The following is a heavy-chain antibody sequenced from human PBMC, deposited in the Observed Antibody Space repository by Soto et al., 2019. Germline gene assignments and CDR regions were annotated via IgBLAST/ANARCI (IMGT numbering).Heavy chain of an antibody. D-gene: IGHD6-19*01. CDR3: TRRYSSGWYWFDP. Sequence: GGSLRLSCTASGFSFGDSAMSWFRQAPGKGLEWVGFIRSKAYSGTTEYAASVRGRFTISRDDSKSIAYLQMKSLKTEDTAVYYCTRRYSSGWYWFDPWGKGTLVTVSS. V-gene: IGHV3-49*03. CDR1: GFSFGDSA. CDR2: IRSKAYSGTT. J-gene: IGHJ5*02.